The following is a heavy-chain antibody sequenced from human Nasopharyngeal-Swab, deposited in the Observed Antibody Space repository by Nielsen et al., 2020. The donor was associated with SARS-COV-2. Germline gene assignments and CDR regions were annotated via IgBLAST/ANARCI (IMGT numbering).Heavy chain of an antibody. J-gene: IGHJ6*02. D-gene: IGHD5-18*01. CDR1: GFTFSSYA. CDR2: ISGSGGST. V-gene: IGHV3-23*01. Sequence: GESLKISCAASGFTFSSYAMSWVRQAPGKGLEWVSAISGSGGSTYYADSVKGRFTISRDNSKNTLYLQMNSLRAEDTAVYYCAKGGGYSYYSGMDVWGQGTTVTVSS. CDR3: AKGGGYSYYSGMDV.